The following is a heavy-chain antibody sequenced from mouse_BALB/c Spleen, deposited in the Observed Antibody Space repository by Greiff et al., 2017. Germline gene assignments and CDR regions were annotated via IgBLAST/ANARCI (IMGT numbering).Heavy chain of an antibody. D-gene: IGHD2-4*01. CDR2: VNPYNGGT. CDR1: GYTFTDYY. J-gene: IGHJ1*01. V-gene: IGHV1-19*01. CDR3: ARSGIDYDYAGWYFDV. Sequence: VQLQQSGPELVKPGASVKMSCKASGYTFTDYYMDWVKQSHGESFEWIGRVNPYNGGTSYNQKFKGKATLTVDKSSSTAYMELNSLTSEDSAVYYCARSGIDYDYAGWYFDVWGAGTTVTVSS.